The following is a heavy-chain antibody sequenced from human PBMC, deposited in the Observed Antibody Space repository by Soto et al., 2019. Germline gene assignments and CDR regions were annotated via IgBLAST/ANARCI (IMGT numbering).Heavy chain of an antibody. CDR1: GGSISSSSYY. CDR2: IYYSGST. D-gene: IGHD6-19*01. V-gene: IGHV4-39*01. CDR3: ARRGREWLVPQKIYYFDY. J-gene: IGHJ4*02. Sequence: SEPLSLTCTVSGGSISSSSYYWGWIRQPPGKGLEWIGSIYYSGSTYYNPSLKSRVTISVDTSKNQFSLKLSSVTAADTAVYYCARRGREWLVPQKIYYFDYWGQGTLVTVSS.